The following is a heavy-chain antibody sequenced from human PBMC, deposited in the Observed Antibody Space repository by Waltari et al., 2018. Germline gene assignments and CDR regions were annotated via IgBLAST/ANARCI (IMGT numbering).Heavy chain of an antibody. CDR3: ARHLVYGDVAGDAFDI. V-gene: IGHV5-51*01. D-gene: IGHD4-17*01. J-gene: IGHJ3*02. CDR2: AYPCGTAP. CDR1: GYSFTSYW. Sequence: EVQLVQSGAEVKKPGESLKISCKGSGYSFTSYWIGWGRQMPGKGLEWMGSAYPCGTAPRTRQSCQGQVPISADKSISTAYLQWISLKASDTAMYYCARHLVYGDVAGDAFDIWGQGTMVTVSS.